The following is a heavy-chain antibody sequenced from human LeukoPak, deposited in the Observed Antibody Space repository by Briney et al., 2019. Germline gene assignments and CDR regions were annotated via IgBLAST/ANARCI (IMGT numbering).Heavy chain of an antibody. CDR2: IIPIFGTA. J-gene: IGHJ4*02. Sequence: ASVKVSCKASGGTFSSYAISWVRQAPGQGLEWMGGIIPIFGTANYAQKFQGRVTITADKSTSTAYMELSSLRSEDTAVYYCARGALEEVCGGGDCYSSWVFDYWGQGTLVTVSS. CDR1: GGTFSSYA. CDR3: ARGALEEVCGGGDCYSSWVFDY. V-gene: IGHV1-69*06. D-gene: IGHD2-21*02.